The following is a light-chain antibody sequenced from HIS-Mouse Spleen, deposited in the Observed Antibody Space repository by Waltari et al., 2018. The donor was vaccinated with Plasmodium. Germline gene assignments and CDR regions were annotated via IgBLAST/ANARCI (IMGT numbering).Light chain of an antibody. CDR2: EGS. CDR1: SSDVGSSNL. J-gene: IGLJ3*02. V-gene: IGLV2-23*03. Sequence: QSALPQPASVSGSPGQSITISCTGTSSDVGSSNLVTWYQQHPGKPPKLMIYEGSKRPSGVSNRFSGSKAGNTASLTISGLQAEDEADYYCCSYAGSSTFVFGGGTKLTVL. CDR3: CSYAGSSTFV.